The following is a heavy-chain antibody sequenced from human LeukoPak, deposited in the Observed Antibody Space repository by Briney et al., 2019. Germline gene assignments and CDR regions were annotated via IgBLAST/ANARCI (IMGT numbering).Heavy chain of an antibody. D-gene: IGHD6-19*01. J-gene: IGHJ4*02. V-gene: IGHV5-51*01. CDR3: ARLTGYSSGRYIDY. Sequence: GESLKISCKGSGYSFTNYWIGWVRQMPGKGLEWMGIIYPGDSNVRYSPSFQGQVTISADKSITTAYLQWSSLKASDTAMYYCARLTGYSSGRYIDYWGQGTLVTVSS. CDR2: IYPGDSNV. CDR1: GYSFTNYW.